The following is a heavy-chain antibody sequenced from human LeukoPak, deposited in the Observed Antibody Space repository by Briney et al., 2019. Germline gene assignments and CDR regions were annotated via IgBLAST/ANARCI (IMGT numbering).Heavy chain of an antibody. CDR2: ISSSGSTI. V-gene: IGHV3-11*01. J-gene: IGHJ4*02. D-gene: IGHD2-2*01. CDR3: ARWGKSSTSCVDY. CDR1: GFTFSDYY. Sequence: GGSLRLSCAASGFTFSDYYMSWIRQAPGKGLEWVSYISSSGSTIYYADSMKGRFTISRDNAKNSLYLQMNSLRAEDTAVYYCARWGKSSTSCVDYWGQGTLVTVSS.